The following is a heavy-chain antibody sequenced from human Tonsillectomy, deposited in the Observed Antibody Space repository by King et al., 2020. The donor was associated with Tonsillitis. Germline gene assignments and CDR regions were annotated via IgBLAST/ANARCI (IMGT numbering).Heavy chain of an antibody. CDR3: ARGTVRGVTLYYYSGMDV. CDR2: IYYSGST. Sequence: QLQESGPGLVKPSETLSLTCTVSGGSISSYYWSWIRQPPGKGLEWIGYIYYSGSTNYNPSLKSRVTISVDTSKNQFSLKLSSVTAADTAVYYCARGTVRGVTLYYYSGMDVWGQGTTVTVSS. CDR1: GGSISSYY. V-gene: IGHV4-59*08. D-gene: IGHD3-10*01. J-gene: IGHJ6*02.